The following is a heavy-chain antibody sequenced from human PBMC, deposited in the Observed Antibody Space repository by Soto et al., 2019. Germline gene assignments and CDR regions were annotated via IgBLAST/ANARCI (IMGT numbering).Heavy chain of an antibody. CDR2: IYWNDDK. J-gene: IGHJ4*02. Sequence: SGPTLVKPTQTLTLTCTFSGFSLSTSGVGVGWIRQPPGKALEWLALIYWNDDKRYSPSLKSRLTITKDTSKNQVVLTMTNMDPVDTATYYCAHITDYYDSSGSLSYYFDYWGQGTLVTVSS. V-gene: IGHV2-5*01. CDR1: GFSLSTSGVG. D-gene: IGHD3-22*01. CDR3: AHITDYYDSSGSLSYYFDY.